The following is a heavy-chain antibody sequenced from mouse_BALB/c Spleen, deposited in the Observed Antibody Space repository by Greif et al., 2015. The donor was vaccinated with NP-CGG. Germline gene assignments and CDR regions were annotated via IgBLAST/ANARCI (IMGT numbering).Heavy chain of an antibody. J-gene: IGHJ4*01. D-gene: IGHD2-10*02. Sequence: QVQLKDSGAELVKPGTSVKLSCKASGYNFTSYWINWVKLRPGQGLEWIGDIYPGSGSTNYNEKFKSKATLTVDTSSSTAYMQLSSLASEDSALYYCAVWYYAMDYWGQGTSVTVSS. CDR3: AVWYYAMDY. CDR2: IYPGSGST. V-gene: IGHV1-55*01. CDR1: GYNFTSYW.